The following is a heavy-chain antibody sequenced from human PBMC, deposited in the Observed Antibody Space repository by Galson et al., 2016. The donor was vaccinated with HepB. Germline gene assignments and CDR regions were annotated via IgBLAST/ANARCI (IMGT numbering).Heavy chain of an antibody. Sequence: SETLSLTCAVSVDSISSTYWWTWVRQPPRKGLEWIGEIHHGGTTHYNPSLKSRVTISVDNSKNQFSLMLTSVTDADTAVYYCARNGVGLRPGYQFDPWGQGTLVTVSS. J-gene: IGHJ5*02. V-gene: IGHV4-4*02. D-gene: IGHD2-8*01. CDR3: ARNGVGLRPGYQFDP. CDR2: IHHGGTT. CDR1: VDSISSTYW.